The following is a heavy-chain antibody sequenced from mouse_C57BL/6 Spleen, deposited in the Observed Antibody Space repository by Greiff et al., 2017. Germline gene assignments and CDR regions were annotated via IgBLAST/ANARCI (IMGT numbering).Heavy chain of an antibody. CDR1: GYTFTSYW. J-gene: IGHJ4*01. CDR2: IDPNSGGT. CDR3: ARGGIYGNYGDYAMDD. V-gene: IGHV1-72*01. D-gene: IGHD2-1*01. Sequence: QVQLQQPGAELVKPGASVKLSCKASGYTFTSYWMPWVKQRPGRGLEWIGRIDPNSGGTKYNEKFKSKATLTVDKPSSTAYMQLSSLTSEDSAVYYCARGGIYGNYGDYAMDDWGQGTSVTVSS.